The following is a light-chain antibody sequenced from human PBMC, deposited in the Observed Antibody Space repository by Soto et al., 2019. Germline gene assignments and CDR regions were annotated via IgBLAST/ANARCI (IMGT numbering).Light chain of an antibody. Sequence: QSVLTQPASVSGAPGQSITISCTGTSSDVGSYIVVSWYQQHPGKAPTVMIYEVSKRPSGVSNRFSGSKSGNTASLTISGLPAEDEADYYCCSYAGMTCGYVFGTGTKLTVL. J-gene: IGLJ1*01. CDR3: CSYAGMTCGYV. V-gene: IGLV2-23*02. CDR1: SSDVGSYIV. CDR2: EVS.